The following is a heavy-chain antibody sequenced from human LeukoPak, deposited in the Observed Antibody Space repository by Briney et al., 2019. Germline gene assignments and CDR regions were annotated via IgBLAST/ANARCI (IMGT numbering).Heavy chain of an antibody. J-gene: IGHJ4*02. D-gene: IGHD3-10*01. CDR2: INHSGST. CDR1: GGSISSSSYY. V-gene: IGHV4-39*07. Sequence: KASETLCLTCTVSGGSISSSSYYWGWIRQPPGKGLEWIGEINHSGSTNYNPSLKSRVTISVDTSKNQFSLKLSSVTAADTAVYYCARSFSGSYYFDYWGQGTLVTVSS. CDR3: ARSFSGSYYFDY.